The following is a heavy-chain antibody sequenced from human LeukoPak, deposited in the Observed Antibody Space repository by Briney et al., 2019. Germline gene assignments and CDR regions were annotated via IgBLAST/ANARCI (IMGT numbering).Heavy chain of an antibody. D-gene: IGHD5-18*01. Sequence: ASETLSLTCAVYGGSFSGYYWSWIRQPPGKGLEWIGEINHSGSTNYNPSLKSRVTISVDTSKNQFSLKLSSVTAADTAVYYCARTGVKTAMVTHWGQGTLVTVSS. CDR1: GGSFSGYY. CDR2: INHSGST. V-gene: IGHV4-34*01. CDR3: ARTGVKTAMVTH. J-gene: IGHJ4*02.